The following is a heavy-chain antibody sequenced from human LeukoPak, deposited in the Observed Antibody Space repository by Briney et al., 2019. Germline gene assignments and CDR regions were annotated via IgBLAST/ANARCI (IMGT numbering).Heavy chain of an antibody. J-gene: IGHJ6*03. Sequence: ASETLSLTCAVYGGSFSGYYWSWIRQPPGKGLEWIGEINHSGSTNYNPSLKSRVTISVDTSKNQFSLKLSSVTAADTAVYYCARSVVATIPNYYYYYMDVWGKGTTVTISS. CDR3: ARSVVATIPNYYYYYMDV. D-gene: IGHD5-12*01. V-gene: IGHV4-34*01. CDR1: GGSFSGYY. CDR2: INHSGST.